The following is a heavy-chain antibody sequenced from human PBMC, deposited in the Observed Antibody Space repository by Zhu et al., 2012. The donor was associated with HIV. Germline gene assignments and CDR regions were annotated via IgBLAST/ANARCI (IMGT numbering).Heavy chain of an antibody. V-gene: IGHV4-39*01. J-gene: IGHJ4*02. CDR3: ARLDVGPTGNCFDN. D-gene: IGHD1-26*01. CDR2: INYSGNT. CDR1: GDSITSSGYY. Sequence: QVQLLESGPGLVKPSETLSLTCTVSGDSITSSGYYWVWVRQPPGKGLEWIASINYSGNTYYTSSLKSRVTIFVDTSKNXFSLKLTSVTAADTAVYYCARLDVGPTGNCFDNRGQGTLVTVSS.